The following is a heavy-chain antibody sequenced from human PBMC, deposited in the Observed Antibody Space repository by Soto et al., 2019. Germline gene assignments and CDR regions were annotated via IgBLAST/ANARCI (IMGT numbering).Heavy chain of an antibody. Sequence: SETLSLTCAVYGGSFSGYYWSWIRQPPGKGLEWIGEINHSGSTNYNPSLKSRVTISVDTSKNQFSLKLSSVTAADTAVYYCARGVTMVRGVIRYYYYGMDVWGQGTTVTVS. CDR3: ARGVTMVRGVIRYYYYGMDV. CDR1: GGSFSGYY. J-gene: IGHJ6*02. CDR2: INHSGST. D-gene: IGHD3-10*01. V-gene: IGHV4-34*01.